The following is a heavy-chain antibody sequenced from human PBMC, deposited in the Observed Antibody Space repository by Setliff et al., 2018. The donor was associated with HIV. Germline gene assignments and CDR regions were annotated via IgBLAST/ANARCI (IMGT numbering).Heavy chain of an antibody. CDR3: ARDPPGYGDSNDF. CDR2: IYYSGNT. Sequence: SETLSLTCAVSVYSISSGYYWGWIRQPPGKGLEWIGYIYYSGNTNYNPSLKSRVTLSIDTSKNQFSLNLHSVTAADTAVYYCARDPPGYGDSNDFWGQGTLVTVSS. D-gene: IGHD4-17*01. J-gene: IGHJ4*02. CDR1: VYSISSGYY. V-gene: IGHV4-38-2*02.